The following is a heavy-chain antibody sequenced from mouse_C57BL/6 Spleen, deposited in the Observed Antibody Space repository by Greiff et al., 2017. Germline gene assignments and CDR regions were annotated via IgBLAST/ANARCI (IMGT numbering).Heavy chain of an antibody. Sequence: QVQLQQSGPELVKPGASVKISCKASGYSFTSYYIHWVKQRPGQGLEWIGWIYPGSGNTKYNEKFKGKATLTADTSSSTAYMQLSSLTSEDSAVYYCARRGHGNYHDWYFDVWGTGTTVTVSS. V-gene: IGHV1-66*01. D-gene: IGHD2-1*01. CDR3: ARRGHGNYHDWYFDV. J-gene: IGHJ1*03. CDR2: IYPGSGNT. CDR1: GYSFTSYY.